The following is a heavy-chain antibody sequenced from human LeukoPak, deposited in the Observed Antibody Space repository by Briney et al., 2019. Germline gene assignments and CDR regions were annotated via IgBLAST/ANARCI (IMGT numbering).Heavy chain of an antibody. CDR2: IYSGGST. CDR1: GFTVSSNY. Sequence: QPGGSLRLSCAASGFTVSSNYMSWVRQAPGKGLEWVSVIYSGGSTYYADSVKGRFTISRDNSKNTLYLQMNSLRAEDTAVYYCAKDKRLVQLTTNLARRSYFDYWGQGTLVTVSS. J-gene: IGHJ4*02. CDR3: AKDKRLVQLTTNLARRSYFDY. D-gene: IGHD6-19*01. V-gene: IGHV3-53*01.